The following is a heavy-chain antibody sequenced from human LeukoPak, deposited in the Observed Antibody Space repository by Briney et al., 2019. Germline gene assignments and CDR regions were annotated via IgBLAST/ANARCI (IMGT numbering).Heavy chain of an antibody. CDR2: IYDSGST. CDR3: ARYFAGGYYFDY. V-gene: IGHV4-59*01. D-gene: IGHD2/OR15-2a*01. CDR1: GGSFSGYY. Sequence: SETLSLTCAVYGGSFSGYYWNWIRQAPGKGLEWIGYIYDSGSTKYNPSLKSRVTISVDTSKNHFSLQLSSVTAADTAVYYCARYFAGGYYFDYWGQGTLVTVSS. J-gene: IGHJ4*02.